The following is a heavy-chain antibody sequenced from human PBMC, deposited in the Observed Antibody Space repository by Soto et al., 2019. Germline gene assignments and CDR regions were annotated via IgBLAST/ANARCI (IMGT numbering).Heavy chain of an antibody. CDR2: ISGSGGST. CDR1: GFTFSSYA. D-gene: IGHD6-6*01. CDR3: AKDSVAARHLCWFDP. Sequence: GGSLRLSCAASGFTFSSYAMSWVRQAPGKGLEWVSAISGSGGSTYYADSVKGRFTISRDNSKNTLYLQMNSLRAEDTAVYSCAKDSVAARHLCWFDPWGQGTLVTVSS. J-gene: IGHJ5*02. V-gene: IGHV3-23*01.